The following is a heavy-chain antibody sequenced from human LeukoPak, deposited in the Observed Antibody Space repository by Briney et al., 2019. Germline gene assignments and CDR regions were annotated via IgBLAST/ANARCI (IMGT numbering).Heavy chain of an antibody. CDR3: ATTHYDFWSGYYQAMYGMDV. CDR1: GFTFTSSA. CDR2: IVVGSGNT. V-gene: IGHV1-58*01. J-gene: IGHJ6*02. Sequence: SVKVSCKASGFTFTSSAVQWVRQARGQRLEWIGWIVVGSGNTNYAQKFQERVTITRDMSTSTAYMELSSLRSEDTAVYYCATTHYDFWSGYYQAMYGMDVRGQGTTVTVSS. D-gene: IGHD3-3*01.